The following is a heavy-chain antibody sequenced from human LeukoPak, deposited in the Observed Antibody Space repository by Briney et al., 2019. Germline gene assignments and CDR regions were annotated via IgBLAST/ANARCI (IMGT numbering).Heavy chain of an antibody. CDR2: ISSSSSYI. J-gene: IGHJ4*02. V-gene: IGHV3-21*01. Sequence: GGSLRLSCAASGFTFSSYRMNWVRQAPGKGLEWVSSISSSSSYIYYADSVKGRFTISRDNAKNSLYLQMNSLRAEDTAVYYCARSQLIWLNFDYWGQGTLVTVSS. D-gene: IGHD2-2*01. CDR3: ARSQLIWLNFDY. CDR1: GFTFSSYR.